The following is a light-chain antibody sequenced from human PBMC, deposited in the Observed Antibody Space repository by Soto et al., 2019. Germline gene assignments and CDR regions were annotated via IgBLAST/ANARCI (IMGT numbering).Light chain of an antibody. V-gene: IGLV1-47*02. J-gene: IGLJ2*01. CDR2: SNN. Sequence: QSVLTQPPSASGTPGQRVTISCSGSSSNIGSNYVYWYQQLPGTAPKLLIFSNNQRPSGVPDRFSGSKSGTPASLAISGLRSEDEADYYCAAWDDSLSGHVVFGGGTKVTVL. CDR1: SSNIGSNY. CDR3: AAWDDSLSGHVV.